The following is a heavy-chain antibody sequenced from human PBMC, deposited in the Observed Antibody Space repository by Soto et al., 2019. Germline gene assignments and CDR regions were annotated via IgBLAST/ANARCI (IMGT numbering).Heavy chain of an antibody. V-gene: IGHV4-39*01. CDR2: FHYSGRT. Sequence: SENLSLTCSVSGGSISSGPYSWGWIRQPPGKGLEWIGTFHYSGRTYYSPSLESRVTISVDTSKNQFSLKVSSVTAADTAVFYCARLAGYCSGTSCYGYYGMDVWGQGTTVT. D-gene: IGHD2-2*01. CDR3: ARLAGYCSGTSCYGYYGMDV. J-gene: IGHJ6*02. CDR1: GGSISSGPYS.